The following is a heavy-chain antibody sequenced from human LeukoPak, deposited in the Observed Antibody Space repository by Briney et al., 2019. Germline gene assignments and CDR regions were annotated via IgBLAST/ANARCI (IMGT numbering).Heavy chain of an antibody. CDR3: ARRAGAYSHPYDY. J-gene: IGHJ4*02. D-gene: IGHD4/OR15-4a*01. Sequence: GSLRLSWKGSGVTGHNNPIKWVRQAPGKGLEGVSFIYSDNTHYSDSVKGRFTISRDNSKNTLYLQMNSLRAEDTAVYYCARRAGAYSHPYDYWGQGTLVTVSS. V-gene: IGHV3-53*01. CDR1: GVTGHNNP. CDR2: IYSDNT.